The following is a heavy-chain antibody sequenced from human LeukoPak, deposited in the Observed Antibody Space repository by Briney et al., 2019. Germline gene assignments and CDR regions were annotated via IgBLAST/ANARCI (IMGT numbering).Heavy chain of an antibody. V-gene: IGHV3-30*18. CDR3: AKDYGDYSVDY. Sequence: GGSLRLSCAASGFTFSSYGMHWVRQAPGKGLEWGAVISYDGSNKYYADSVKGRFTISRDNSKNTLYLQMNSLRAEDTAVYYCAKDYGDYSVDYWGQGNLVTVSS. CDR2: ISYDGSNK. CDR1: GFTFSSYG. J-gene: IGHJ4*02. D-gene: IGHD4-17*01.